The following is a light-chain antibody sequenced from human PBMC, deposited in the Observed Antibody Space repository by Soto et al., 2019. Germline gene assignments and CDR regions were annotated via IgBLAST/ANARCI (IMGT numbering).Light chain of an antibody. CDR3: QSYYSDFVV. J-gene: IGLJ2*01. CDR1: SGSIANNY. V-gene: IGLV6-57*04. Sequence: NFMLTQPHSVSESPGKTLSISCTRSSGSIANNYVQWYQQRPGSAPTTVIYENNQRLSGVPDRFSGSTDGSSNSASLTISGLQTEYEADYYCQSYYSDFVVFGGVTKLTVL. CDR2: ENN.